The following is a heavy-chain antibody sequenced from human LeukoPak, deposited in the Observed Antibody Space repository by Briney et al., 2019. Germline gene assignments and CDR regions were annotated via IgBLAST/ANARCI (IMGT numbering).Heavy chain of an antibody. CDR3: ARDRPGSTDV. J-gene: IGHJ6*02. Sequence: GGSLRLSCAASGFTFDDYAMHWVRQAPGKGLEWVSGIGWNSGGIVYADSVKGRFTISRDNVKNSLYLQINSLRAEDTAVYYCARDRPGSTDVWGQGTTVTVSS. CDR1: GFTFDDYA. D-gene: IGHD1-7*01. CDR2: IGWNSGGI. V-gene: IGHV3-9*01.